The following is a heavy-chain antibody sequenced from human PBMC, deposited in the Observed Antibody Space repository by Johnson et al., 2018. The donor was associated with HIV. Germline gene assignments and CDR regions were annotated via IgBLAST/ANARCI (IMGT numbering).Heavy chain of an antibody. J-gene: IGHJ3*02. V-gene: IGHV3-11*04. CDR1: GFTISDYY. Sequence: QMQLVESGGGLVKPGGSLRLSCAASGFTISDYYMGWIRQTPGKGLEWVSYISSSGTTVYYADSVKGRFSISRDNAKHSLYLQMNSLRAEDTAVYYCARDRGYWDAFDIWGQGTMVTVSS. CDR2: ISSSGTTV. CDR3: ARDRGYWDAFDI. D-gene: IGHD3-22*01.